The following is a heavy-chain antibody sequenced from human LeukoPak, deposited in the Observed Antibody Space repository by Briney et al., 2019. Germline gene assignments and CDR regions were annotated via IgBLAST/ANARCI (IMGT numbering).Heavy chain of an antibody. CDR3: AKLPDNYYDTSGYSFDY. CDR1: GFTFDDYA. J-gene: IGHJ4*02. D-gene: IGHD3-22*01. V-gene: IGHV3-9*01. CDR2: ISWNSGTI. Sequence: GGSLRLSCAASGFTFDDYAMHWVRQPPGKGLEWGSGISWNSGTIGYADSVKGRFTISRDNAKDSLYLQMNSLRAEDTALYYCAKLPDNYYDTSGYSFDYWGQGTLVTVSS.